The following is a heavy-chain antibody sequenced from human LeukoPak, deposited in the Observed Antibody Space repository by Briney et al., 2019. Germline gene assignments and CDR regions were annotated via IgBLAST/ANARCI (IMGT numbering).Heavy chain of an antibody. CDR1: GYTFTSYY. CDR3: ARDAEYFYGSGSPTALY. CDR2: INPSGGST. D-gene: IGHD3-10*01. V-gene: IGHV1-46*01. J-gene: IGHJ4*02. Sequence: ASVKVSCKASGYTFTSYYMHWVRQAPGQGLEWMGIINPSGGSTSYAQKFQGRVTMTRDTSTSTVYMELSSLRSEDTAVYYCARDAEYFYGSGSPTALYWGQGTLVTVSS.